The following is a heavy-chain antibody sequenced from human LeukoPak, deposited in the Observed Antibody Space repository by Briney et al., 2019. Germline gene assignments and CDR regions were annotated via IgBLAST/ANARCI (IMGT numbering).Heavy chain of an antibody. CDR3: ASGPKY. CDR2: IDRDGSDK. Sequence: GGSLRLSYAASRFTFSNYWMSWVRQAPGKGLEWVASIDRDGSDKFSVDSVKGRFTISRDNARNSMYLQLNSLRVEDTAVYYCASGPKYWGQGTLVTVSS. V-gene: IGHV3-7*01. CDR1: RFTFSNYW. J-gene: IGHJ4*02.